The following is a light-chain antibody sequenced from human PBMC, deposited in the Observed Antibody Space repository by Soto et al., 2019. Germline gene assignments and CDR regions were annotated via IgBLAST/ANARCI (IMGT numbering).Light chain of an antibody. V-gene: IGKV1-39*01. CDR1: QSISSY. CDR3: QQGYSTPPT. CDR2: GAS. Sequence: DIQMTQSPSSLSASVGDRVTITCRASQSISSYLNWYQQKPGKAPNLLIYGASTLQSGVPSRFGGSGSGTDFPLTISSLQPEDFATYYCQQGYSTPPTFGGGTKVEIK. J-gene: IGKJ4*01.